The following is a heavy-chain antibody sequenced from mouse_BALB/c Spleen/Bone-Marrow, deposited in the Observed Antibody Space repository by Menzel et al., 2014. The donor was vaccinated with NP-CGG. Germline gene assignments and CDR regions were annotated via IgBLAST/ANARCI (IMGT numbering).Heavy chain of an antibody. Sequence: EVMLVESGGGLVQPGGSLRLSCATSGFTFTDYYMSWVRQLPGKALEWLGFIRNKANGYTTEYSASVKGRFTISRDNSQSVLYLQMNTLRAEDSATYYCARDRGGLLHDYWGQGTTLTVSS. CDR1: GFTFTDYY. V-gene: IGHV7-3*02. CDR2: IRNKANGYTT. D-gene: IGHD1-1*01. J-gene: IGHJ2*01. CDR3: ARDRGGLLHDY.